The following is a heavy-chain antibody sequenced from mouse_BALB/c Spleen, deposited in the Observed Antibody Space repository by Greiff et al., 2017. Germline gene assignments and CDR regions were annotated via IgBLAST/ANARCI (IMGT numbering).Heavy chain of an antibody. CDR1: GFTFSSFG. Sequence: EVMLVESGGGLVQPGGSRKLSCAASGFTFSSFGMHWVRQAPEKGLEWVAYISSGSSTIYYADTVKGRFTISRDNPKNTLFLQMTSLRSEDTAMFYCAREGYRKRYFDVWGAGTTVTVAS. CDR3: AREGYRKRYFDV. J-gene: IGHJ1*01. V-gene: IGHV5-17*02. CDR2: ISSGSSTI.